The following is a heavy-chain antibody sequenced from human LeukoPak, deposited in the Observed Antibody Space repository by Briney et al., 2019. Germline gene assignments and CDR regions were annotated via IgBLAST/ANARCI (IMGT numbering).Heavy chain of an antibody. D-gene: IGHD2-2*02. CDR2: ISSSSSTI. J-gene: IGHJ6*02. V-gene: IGHV3-48*01. Sequence: GGSLRLSCAASGFTFSSYSMNWVRQAPGKGLEWVSYISSSSSTIYYADSVKGRFTISRDNAKNSLYLQMNSLRAEDTAVYYCARDGVVPAAISHRYYGMDVWGQGPTVTVSS. CDR3: ARDGVVPAAISHRYYGMDV. CDR1: GFTFSSYS.